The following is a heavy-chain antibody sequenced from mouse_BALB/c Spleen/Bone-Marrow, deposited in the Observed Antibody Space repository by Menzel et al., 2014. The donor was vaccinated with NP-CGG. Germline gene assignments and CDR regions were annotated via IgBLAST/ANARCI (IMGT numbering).Heavy chain of an antibody. D-gene: IGHD2-3*01. CDR3: ARRGLYDGSAWFAY. CDR2: INSGGGYT. CDR1: GFTFSSYG. Sequence: EVKLVESGGDLVKPGGSLKFSCAASGFTFSSYGMSWVRQTPDKRLEWVATINSGGGYTYYSDSVKGRFTISRDNAKNTLYLQMSSLRSEDTAMYYCARRGLYDGSAWFAYWGQGTLVTVSA. J-gene: IGHJ3*01. V-gene: IGHV5-6*02.